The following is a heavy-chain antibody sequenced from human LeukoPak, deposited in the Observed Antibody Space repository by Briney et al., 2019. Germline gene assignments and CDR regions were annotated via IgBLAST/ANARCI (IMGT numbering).Heavy chain of an antibody. CDR2: INHSGST. CDR3: ARARGGYIED. V-gene: IGHV4-34*01. D-gene: IGHD1-1*01. CDR1: GGSISSYY. Sequence: TSETLSLTCTVSGGSISSYYWSWIRQPPGKGLEWIGEINHSGSTNYNPSLKSRVTISVDTSKNQFSLKLSSVTAADTAVYYCARARGGYIEDWGQGTLVTVSS. J-gene: IGHJ4*02.